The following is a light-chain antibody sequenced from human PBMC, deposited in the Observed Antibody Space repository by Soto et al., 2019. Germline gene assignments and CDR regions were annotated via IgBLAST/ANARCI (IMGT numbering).Light chain of an antibody. V-gene: IGKV3-20*01. Sequence: TVLTHSPGTLSLSPGERATLSCRASQSVSSSYLAWYQHKPGQAPRLLIYGASSRATGIPDRFSGSGSGTDFTLTISRLEPEDFAVYYCAQYGSSAWALGQGTKVDIK. CDR1: QSVSSSY. J-gene: IGKJ1*01. CDR3: AQYGSSAWA. CDR2: GAS.